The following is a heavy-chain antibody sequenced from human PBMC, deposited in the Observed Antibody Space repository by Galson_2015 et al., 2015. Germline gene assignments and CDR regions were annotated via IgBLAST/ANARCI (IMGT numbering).Heavy chain of an antibody. CDR3: ARVIAYYYDSSGYSLDY. J-gene: IGHJ4*02. D-gene: IGHD3-22*01. CDR1: GFTFSSYS. V-gene: IGHV3-21*01. CDR2: ISSSSSYI. Sequence: SLRLSCAASGFTFSSYSMNWVRQAPGKGLEWVSSISSSSSYIYYADSVKGRFTISRDNAKNSLYLQMNSLRAEDTAVYYCARVIAYYYDSSGYSLDYWGQGTLVTVSS.